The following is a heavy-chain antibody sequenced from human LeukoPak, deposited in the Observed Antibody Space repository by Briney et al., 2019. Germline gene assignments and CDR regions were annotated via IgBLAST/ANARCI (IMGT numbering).Heavy chain of an antibody. D-gene: IGHD3-22*01. V-gene: IGHV4-39*07. CDR1: GGSIRSSSHY. CDR2: IYHSGTT. J-gene: IGHJ3*02. Sequence: SETLSLTCTVSGGSIRSSSHYWGWIRQPPGEGLEWIGIIYHSGTTYYNASLKSRVTISVDTSKNQFSLKLSSVTAVDTAVYYCARDGKFSSSGPGAFDIWGQGTMVTVSS. CDR3: ARDGKFSSSGPGAFDI.